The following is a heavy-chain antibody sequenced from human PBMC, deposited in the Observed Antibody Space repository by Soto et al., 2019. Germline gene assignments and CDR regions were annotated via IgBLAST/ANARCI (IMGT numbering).Heavy chain of an antibody. J-gene: IGHJ3*02. D-gene: IGHD3-22*01. V-gene: IGHV1-69*13. CDR1: GGTVSSYA. CDR2: IIPIFGTA. CDR3: ARDKGYYDSSGYSGGALHAFDI. Sequence: SVKVSCIAYGGTVSSYAISRVRQAPGQGLEWMGGIIPIFGTANYAQKFQGRVTITADESTSTAYMELSSLRSEDTAVYYCARDKGYYDSSGYSGGALHAFDIWGQGTMVTVSS.